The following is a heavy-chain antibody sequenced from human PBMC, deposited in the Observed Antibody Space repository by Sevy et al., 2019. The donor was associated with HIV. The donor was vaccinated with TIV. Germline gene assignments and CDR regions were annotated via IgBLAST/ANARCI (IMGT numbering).Heavy chain of an antibody. CDR2: ISFDGRNK. D-gene: IGHD2-8*01. J-gene: IGHJ4*02. CDR1: GFTFADHA. Sequence: GGSLRLSCAASGFTFADHAFHWVRQAPGKRLEWVAIISFDGRNKRVAESVKGRFSISRDDSKSTVYLQMTSLSPEDAAVYYCARDHCTDGACFRSGYFDYWGQGILVTVSS. V-gene: IGHV3-30*04. CDR3: ARDHCTDGACFRSGYFDY.